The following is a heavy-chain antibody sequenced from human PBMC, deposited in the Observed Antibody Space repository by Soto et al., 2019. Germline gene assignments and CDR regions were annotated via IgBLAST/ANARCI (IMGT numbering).Heavy chain of an antibody. CDR1: GFTLSDYS. Sequence: PGGSMRLSCAASGFTLSDYSMNWVRQASGKGLEWVSYITSTSSPFYYADSVTGRFTTSRDNAKNSLYLELNSLRDEDTAVYYCSRDTRSSHSFDSWGPGTRGTVAS. J-gene: IGHJ3*02. CDR2: ITSTSSPF. V-gene: IGHV3-48*02. CDR3: SRDTRSSHSFDS. D-gene: IGHD6-13*01.